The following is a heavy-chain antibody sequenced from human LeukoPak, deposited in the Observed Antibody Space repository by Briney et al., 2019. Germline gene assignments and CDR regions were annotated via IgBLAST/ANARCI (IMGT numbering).Heavy chain of an antibody. Sequence: GGSQRLSCAASGFTFSSYWMHWVHQAPGKGLVWVSRINSDGSSTGYADSVKGRFTISRDNAENTLYLQVNSLRAEDTAVYYSVRGLSASCFDTWGQGTLVTVSS. CDR1: GFTFSSYW. CDR2: INSDGSST. V-gene: IGHV3-74*01. CDR3: VRGLSASCFDT. J-gene: IGHJ5*02.